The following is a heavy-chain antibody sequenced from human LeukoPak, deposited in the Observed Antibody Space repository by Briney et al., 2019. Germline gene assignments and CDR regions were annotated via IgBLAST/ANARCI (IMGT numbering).Heavy chain of an antibody. CDR2: TYYRAKWYN. Sequence: SQTLSLTCAISGDSVSSNSAAWNWIRQSPSRGLEWLGRTYYRAKWYNDYALSVKSRITINPDTSKKQFSLQLNSVTPEDTAVYYCARGGYCTNGVCYPTPPDYYYYMDVWGKGTTVTVSS. D-gene: IGHD2-8*01. CDR1: GDSVSSNSAA. CDR3: ARGGYCTNGVCYPTPPDYYYYMDV. V-gene: IGHV6-1*01. J-gene: IGHJ6*03.